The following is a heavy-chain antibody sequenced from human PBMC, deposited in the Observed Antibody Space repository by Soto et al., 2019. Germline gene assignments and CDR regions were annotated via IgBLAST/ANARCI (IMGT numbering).Heavy chain of an antibody. D-gene: IGHD6-6*01. Sequence: SVKVSCKASGGTFSSYAISWVRQAPRQGLEWMGGIIPIFGTANYAQKFQGRVTITAAESTSTDYMELSSLRSEDTAVYYCARNPPRRYYFDYWGQGTLVTVSS. J-gene: IGHJ4*02. CDR2: IIPIFGTA. CDR1: GGTFSSYA. CDR3: ARNPPRRYYFDY. V-gene: IGHV1-69*13.